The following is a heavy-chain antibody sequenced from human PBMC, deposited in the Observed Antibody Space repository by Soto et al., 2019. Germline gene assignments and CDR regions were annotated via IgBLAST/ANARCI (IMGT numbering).Heavy chain of an antibody. Sequence: XGALKLSCAASGFTFSSYGMHWVRQAPGKGLEWVAVIWYDGSNKYYADSVKGRFTIPRDNSKNTLYLQMNSLRAEDTAVYYCARLVEMATIHGMDVWGQGTTVTVSS. CDR3: ARLVEMATIHGMDV. CDR2: IWYDGSNK. D-gene: IGHD2-21*01. V-gene: IGHV3-33*01. J-gene: IGHJ6*02. CDR1: GFTFSSYG.